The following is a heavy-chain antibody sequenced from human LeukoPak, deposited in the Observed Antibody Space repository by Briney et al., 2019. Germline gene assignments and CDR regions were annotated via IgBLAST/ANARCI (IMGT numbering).Heavy chain of an antibody. CDR1: GGSISSSSYY. Sequence: PSETLSLTCTVSGGSISSSSYYWGWIRQPPGKGLEWIGSIYYSGSTYYNPSLKSRVTISVDTSKNQFSLKLSSVTAADTAVYYCARSRTDKAARPFDYWGQGTLVTVSS. J-gene: IGHJ4*02. V-gene: IGHV4-39*07. CDR2: IYYSGST. CDR3: ARSRTDKAARPFDY. D-gene: IGHD6-6*01.